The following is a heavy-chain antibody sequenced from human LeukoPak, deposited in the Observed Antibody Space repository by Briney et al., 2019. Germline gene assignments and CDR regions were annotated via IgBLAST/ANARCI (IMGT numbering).Heavy chain of an antibody. CDR1: RGYLSLYC. CDR3: ARGPDYYDSSGYLDDFDY. V-gene: IGHV4-34*01. J-gene: IGHJ4*02. CDR2: INHSRSN. D-gene: IGHD3-22*01. Sequence: PSENLSLTCAGYRGYLSLYCWGWIRQPPGKGLEWIGEINHSRSNNYNPALKSRLTISGDTSKNQFSLKLSSVTAADTAVYYCARGPDYYDSSGYLDDFDYWGQRTLVTVSS.